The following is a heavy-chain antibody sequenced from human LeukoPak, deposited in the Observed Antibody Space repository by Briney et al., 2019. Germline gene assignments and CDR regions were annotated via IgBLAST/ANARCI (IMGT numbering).Heavy chain of an antibody. Sequence: TSETLSLTCTVSGGSMSSYYWSWIRQPPGKGLEWIGYIYYSGYTNYNPSLKSRVTISLDTSKNQFSLKLSSVTAADTAVYYCARGVCTSTSCYAGDYGMDAWGQGTPVTVSS. D-gene: IGHD2-2*01. J-gene: IGHJ6*02. CDR3: ARGVCTSTSCYAGDYGMDA. V-gene: IGHV4-59*08. CDR1: GGSMSSYY. CDR2: IYYSGYT.